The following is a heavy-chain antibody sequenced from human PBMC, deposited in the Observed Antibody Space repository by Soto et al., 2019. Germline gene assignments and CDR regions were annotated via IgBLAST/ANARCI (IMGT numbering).Heavy chain of an antibody. CDR3: AKDSDYSNHYYYYGMDV. D-gene: IGHD4-4*01. CDR2: ISYDGSNK. J-gene: IGHJ6*02. V-gene: IGHV3-30*18. CDR1: GFTFSSYG. Sequence: CAASGFTFSSYGMHWVRQAPGKGLEWVAVISYDGSNKYYADSVKGRFTISRDNSKNTLYLQMNSLRAEDTAVYYCAKDSDYSNHYYYYGMDVWGQGTTVTVSS.